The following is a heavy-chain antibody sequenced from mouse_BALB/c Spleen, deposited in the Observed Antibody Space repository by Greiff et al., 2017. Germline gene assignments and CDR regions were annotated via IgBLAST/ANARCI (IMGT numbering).Heavy chain of an antibody. CDR2: ISTYYGNT. D-gene: IGHD2-4*01. CDR1: GYTFTDYA. J-gene: IGHJ2*01. V-gene: IGHV1-67*01. CDR3: ARGGLRRGYYFDY. Sequence: LHESGPELVRPGVSVKISCKGSGYTFTDYAMHWVKQSHAKSLEWIGVISTYYGNTNYNQKFKGKATMTVDKSSSTAYMELARLTSEDSAIYYCARGGLRRGYYFDYWGQGTTLTVSS.